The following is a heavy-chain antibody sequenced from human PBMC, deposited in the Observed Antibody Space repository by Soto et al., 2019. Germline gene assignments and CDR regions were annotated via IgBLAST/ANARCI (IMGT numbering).Heavy chain of an antibody. D-gene: IGHD3-22*01. Sequence: GGSLRLSCTASGFTFGDYAMSLFRQVPGNGLECVGVIRSKAYVVTTEYAASVKGRFTISKDDSNSNAYLKMNGMNTEDTAVYYCTPSYYYDSGASHFSTWIHPWGHGTLVTVS. J-gene: IGHJ5*02. CDR2: IRSKAYVVTT. V-gene: IGHV3-49*03. CDR3: TPSYYYDSGASHFSTWIHP. CDR1: GFTFGDYA.